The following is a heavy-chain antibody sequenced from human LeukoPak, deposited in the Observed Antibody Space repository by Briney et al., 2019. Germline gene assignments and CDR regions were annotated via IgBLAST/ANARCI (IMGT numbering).Heavy chain of an antibody. CDR2: ISSSSSYI. V-gene: IGHV3-21*01. Sequence: GGSLRLSCAASGFTFSSYSMNWVRQAPGKGLEWVSSISSSSSYIYYADSVKGRFTISRDNSKNTLYLRMNSLRVEDTALYYCAKLRELVTYYYYYGLDVWGQGTTVTVSS. CDR3: AKLRELVTYYYYYGLDV. J-gene: IGHJ6*02. CDR1: GFTFSSYS. D-gene: IGHD1-1*01.